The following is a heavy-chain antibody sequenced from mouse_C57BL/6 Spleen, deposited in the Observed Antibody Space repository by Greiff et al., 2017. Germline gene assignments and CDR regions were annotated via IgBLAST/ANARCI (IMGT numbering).Heavy chain of an antibody. D-gene: IGHD1-1*01. J-gene: IGHJ1*03. V-gene: IGHV5-12*01. Sequence: EVKLMESGGGLVQPGGSLKLSCAASGFTFSDYYMYWVRQTPEKRLEWVAYISNGGGSTYYPDTVKGRFTISRDNAKNTLYLQMSRLKSEDTAMYYCARHAYGSGYFDVWGTGTTVTVSS. CDR1: GFTFSDYY. CDR3: ARHAYGSGYFDV. CDR2: ISNGGGST.